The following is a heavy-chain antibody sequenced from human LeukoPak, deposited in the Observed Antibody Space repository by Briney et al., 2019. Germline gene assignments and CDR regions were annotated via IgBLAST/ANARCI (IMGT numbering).Heavy chain of an antibody. D-gene: IGHD3-22*01. V-gene: IGHV4-59*01. J-gene: IGHJ4*02. CDR1: GGSISSYY. CDR2: IYYSGST. Sequence: SETLSLTCTVSGGSISSYYWSWIRQPPGKGLEWIGYIYYSGSTNYNPSLTSRVTISVDTSKNQFSLKLSSVTAADTAVYYCARGFYDSSGPLLWGQGTLVTVSS. CDR3: ARGFYDSSGPLL.